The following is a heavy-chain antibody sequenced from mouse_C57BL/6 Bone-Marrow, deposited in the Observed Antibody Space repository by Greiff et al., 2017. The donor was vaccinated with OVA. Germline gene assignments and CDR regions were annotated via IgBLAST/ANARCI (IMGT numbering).Heavy chain of an antibody. Sequence: QVQLQQPGAELVRPGSSVKLSCKASGYTFTSYWMDWVKQRPGQGLEWIGNIYPSDSETHYNQKFKDKATLTVDKSSSTAYMQLSSLTSEDSAVYYCARDDYDEGDYWGQGTTLTVSS. J-gene: IGHJ2*01. V-gene: IGHV1-61*01. CDR3: ARDDYDEGDY. CDR2: IYPSDSET. CDR1: GYTFTSYW. D-gene: IGHD2-4*01.